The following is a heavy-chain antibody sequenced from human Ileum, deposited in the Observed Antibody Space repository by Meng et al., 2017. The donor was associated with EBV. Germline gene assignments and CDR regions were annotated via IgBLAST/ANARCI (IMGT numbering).Heavy chain of an antibody. D-gene: IGHD6-13*01. CDR1: GFTFSNYY. V-gene: IGHV3-11*01. CDR2: ISSTGSTT. CDR3: VYSSSFH. J-gene: IGHJ4*02. Sequence: QVQLVAFGGGLVKLRGSLRLSCAASGFTFSNYYMNWIRQAPGKGLEWVSFISSTGSTTYYADSVKGRFTVSRDNAKNSLFLQMHSLRAEDTAVYYCVYSSSFHWGQGTLVTVSS.